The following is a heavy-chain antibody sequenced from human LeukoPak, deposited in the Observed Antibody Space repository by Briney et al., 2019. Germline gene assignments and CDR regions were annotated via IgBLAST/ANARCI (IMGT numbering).Heavy chain of an antibody. CDR2: ISSSSSYI. V-gene: IGHV3-21*03. Sequence: GGSLRLSCAASGFTFSSYSMNWVRQAPGKGLEWVSSISSSSSYIYYADSVKGRFTISRDNAKNSLYLQMNSLRAEDTAVYYCARDPPHYDILTGPWDYWGQGTLVTVSS. CDR1: GFTFSSYS. D-gene: IGHD3-9*01. J-gene: IGHJ4*02. CDR3: ARDPPHYDILTGPWDY.